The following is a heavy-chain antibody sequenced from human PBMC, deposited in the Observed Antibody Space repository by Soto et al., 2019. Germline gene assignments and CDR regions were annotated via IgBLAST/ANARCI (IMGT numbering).Heavy chain of an antibody. V-gene: IGHV3-74*03. J-gene: IGHJ3*02. CDR3: VRDRRLRGQPFDI. Sequence: EVQLVESGGGLVQPGGSLRLSCAASGFSFSSSWMHWVRQAPGMGLVWVSRISFDGTATTSADAVKGRFIISRDNAKNTLFPQMHHLRADDTAMYYCVRDRRLRGQPFDIWCQGTFVSVSS. D-gene: IGHD2-21*02. CDR2: ISFDGTAT. CDR1: GFSFSSSW.